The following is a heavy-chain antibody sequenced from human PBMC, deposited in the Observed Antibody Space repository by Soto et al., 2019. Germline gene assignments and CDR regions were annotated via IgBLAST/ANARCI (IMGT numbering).Heavy chain of an antibody. CDR3: ASRDPGTSVDY. Sequence: PSETLSLTCTVSGDSISSGANYWSWIRQPPGKGLEWIGEIYRTGSTNYNPSLKSRVTISLDKSENQFSLKVTSLTAADTAVYYCASRDPGTSVDYWGQGTLVTVSS. D-gene: IGHD1-7*01. CDR2: IYRTGST. J-gene: IGHJ4*02. V-gene: IGHV4-30-4*01. CDR1: GDSISSGANY.